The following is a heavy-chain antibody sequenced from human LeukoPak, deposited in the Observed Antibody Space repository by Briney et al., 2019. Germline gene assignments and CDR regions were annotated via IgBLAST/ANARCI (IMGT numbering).Heavy chain of an antibody. D-gene: IGHD3-10*01. Sequence: SETLSLTCTVSGGSISSYYWSWIRQPPGKGLEWIGYIYYSGSTNYNPSLKSRVTMSVDTSKNQFSLKLSSVTAVDTAVYYCARDTYYYGSGSYPLDYWGQGTLVTVSS. CDR1: GGSISSYY. V-gene: IGHV4-59*12. CDR2: IYYSGST. CDR3: ARDTYYYGSGSYPLDY. J-gene: IGHJ4*02.